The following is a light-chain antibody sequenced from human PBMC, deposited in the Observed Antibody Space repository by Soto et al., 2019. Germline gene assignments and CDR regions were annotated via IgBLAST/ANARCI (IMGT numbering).Light chain of an antibody. CDR1: QTISNY. CDR3: QQSYSTPRT. V-gene: IGKV1-39*01. Sequence: DIQMTHSPSSLAASVGDRVTITCRASQTISNYLNWYQQKLGKAPKLLIYAASSLKSGVPSRFSGSGSGTDFTLTINSLQPEDFATYYCQQSYSTPRTFGQGTKLEIK. J-gene: IGKJ2*01. CDR2: AAS.